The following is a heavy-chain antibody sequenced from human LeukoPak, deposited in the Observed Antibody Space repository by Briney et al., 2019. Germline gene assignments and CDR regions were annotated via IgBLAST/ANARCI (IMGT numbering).Heavy chain of an antibody. J-gene: IGHJ4*02. CDR3: ARDVTAAFDY. D-gene: IGHD6-13*01. CDR1: GGSISSSSYN. Sequence: PSETLSLTCTVSGGSISSSSYNWDWIRQPPGKGLEWIGRISYSGSTYYNPSLKSRVTISVDTSKNQFSLKLSSVTAADTAVYYCARDVTAAFDYWGQGTLVTVSS. V-gene: IGHV4-39*07. CDR2: ISYSGST.